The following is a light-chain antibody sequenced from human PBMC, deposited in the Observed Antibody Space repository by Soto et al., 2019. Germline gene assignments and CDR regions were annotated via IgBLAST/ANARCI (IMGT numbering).Light chain of an antibody. CDR1: NIGSKS. J-gene: IGLJ2*01. Sequence: SYELTHPPAVSAAPGQTARITCGGDNIGSKSVHWYQQKAGQAPVLVVADDSDRPSGIPERLSGSNSGNTATLTISRVEAEDEADYYCQVWDSSTDHVVFAGGTKLTGL. V-gene: IGLV3-21*02. CDR3: QVWDSSTDHVV. CDR2: DDS.